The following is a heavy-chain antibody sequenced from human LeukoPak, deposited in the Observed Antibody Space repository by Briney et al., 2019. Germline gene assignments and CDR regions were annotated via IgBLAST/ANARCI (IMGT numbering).Heavy chain of an antibody. Sequence: GGSLRLSCAASEFTFSSFAMIWVRQAPGEGLEWVSVIYSGGETYYADSVKGRFTISRDNSKNTLYLQMNSLRPEDTAVYYCARDPGLPNGMSVWGQGTTVTVSS. CDR2: IYSGGET. J-gene: IGHJ6*02. CDR1: EFTFSSFA. CDR3: ARDPGLPNGMSV. D-gene: IGHD3-10*01. V-gene: IGHV3-66*02.